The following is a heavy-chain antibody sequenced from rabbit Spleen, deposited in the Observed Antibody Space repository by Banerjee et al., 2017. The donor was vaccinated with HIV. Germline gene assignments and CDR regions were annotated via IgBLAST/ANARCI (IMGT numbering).Heavy chain of an antibody. CDR3: AGSYHSYGKPGYYGMDL. V-gene: IGHV1S40*01. D-gene: IGHD6-1*01. CDR1: GVSFSSSSY. J-gene: IGHJ6*01. Sequence: QSLEESGGDLVKPGASLTLTCTASGVSFSSSSYICWVRQAPGKGLEWIVCIDAGSGGFTYYASWAKGRFTISKTSSTTVTLQMTRLTAADTATYFCAGSYHSYGKPGYYGMDLWGPGTLVTVS. CDR2: IDAGSGGFT.